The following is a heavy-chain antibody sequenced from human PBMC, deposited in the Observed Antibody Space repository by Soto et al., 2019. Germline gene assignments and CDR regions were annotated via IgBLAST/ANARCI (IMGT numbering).Heavy chain of an antibody. Sequence: TSETLSLTCPVSGCSISTYYWSWIRQPPGKGLEWIGYIYYTGSTNYNPSLKSRVTMSVDTSKNQLSLKLSSVTAADRAVYYCARAQFFDRFDSWGQGTLVTVSS. J-gene: IGHJ4*02. CDR1: GCSISTYY. CDR2: IYYTGST. CDR3: ARAQFFDRFDS. D-gene: IGHD3-9*01. V-gene: IGHV4-59*01.